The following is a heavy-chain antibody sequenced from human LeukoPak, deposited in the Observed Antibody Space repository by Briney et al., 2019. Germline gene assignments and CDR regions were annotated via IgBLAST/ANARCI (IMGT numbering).Heavy chain of an antibody. D-gene: IGHD6-19*01. CDR2: IYHSGST. J-gene: IGHJ4*02. Sequence: SETLSLTCTVSGGSITGYYWGWIGQPPGMGLEWIGYIYHSGSTKYNPSLKSRVTMSVDTSKNHFSLKLSSVTAADTAVYYCARDAVAGRVYYFDYWGQGILVTVSS. CDR1: GGSITGYY. CDR3: ARDAVAGRVYYFDY. V-gene: IGHV4-59*01.